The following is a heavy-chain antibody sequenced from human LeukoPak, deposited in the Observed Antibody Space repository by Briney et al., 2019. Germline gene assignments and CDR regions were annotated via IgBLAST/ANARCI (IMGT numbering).Heavy chain of an antibody. CDR1: GGSFSGYY. Sequence: TSETLSLTCGVYGGSFSGYYWSWIRQPPGKGLEWIGEINHSGSTNYNPSLKSRVTISVDTSKNQFSLKLSSVTAADTAVYYCARQGSYGDYMLVDYWGQGTRVTVSS. D-gene: IGHD4-17*01. V-gene: IGHV4-34*01. CDR2: INHSGST. J-gene: IGHJ4*02. CDR3: ARQGSYGDYMLVDY.